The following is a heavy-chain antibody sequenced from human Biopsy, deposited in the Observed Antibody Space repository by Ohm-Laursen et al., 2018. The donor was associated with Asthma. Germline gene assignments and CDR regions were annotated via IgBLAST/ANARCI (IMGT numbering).Heavy chain of an antibody. CDR2: FYSGGTS. V-gene: IGHV3-53*01. CDR3: ARGDSSNWSHYYFDY. J-gene: IGHJ4*02. Sequence: SLRLSCSASGFAVSRDHMFWVRQAQGKGLEWVSVFYSGGTSHTADSVRGRFTISRDYSKNTLYLQMHSLRAEDTAVYYCARGDSSNWSHYYFDYWGQGTLVTVSS. CDR1: GFAVSRDH. D-gene: IGHD3-22*01.